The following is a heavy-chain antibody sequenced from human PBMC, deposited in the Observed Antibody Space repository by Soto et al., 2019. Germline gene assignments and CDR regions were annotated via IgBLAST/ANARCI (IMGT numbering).Heavy chain of an antibody. Sequence: LSLTCAVYGGSFSGYYWSWIRQPPGKGLEWIGEINHSGSTNYNPSLKSRVTISVDTSKNQFSLKLSSVTAADTAVYYCARGQSYYDFWSGYYPFMDRWGQGTTVTVSS. D-gene: IGHD3-3*01. CDR1: GGSFSGYY. V-gene: IGHV4-34*01. CDR3: ARGQSYYDFWSGYYPFMDR. CDR2: INHSGST. J-gene: IGHJ6*02.